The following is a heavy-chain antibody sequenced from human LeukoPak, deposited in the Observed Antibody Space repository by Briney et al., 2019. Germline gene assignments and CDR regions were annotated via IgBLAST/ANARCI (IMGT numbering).Heavy chain of an antibody. CDR2: IGTSGSYI. J-gene: IGHJ6*03. V-gene: IGHV3-21*01. CDR1: GFTFDDYG. D-gene: IGHD1-26*01. Sequence: GGSLRLSCAASGFTFDDYGMSWVRQAPGKGLEWVSSIGTSGSYIYYTDSVKGRFTISRDNAKNSLYLQMNSLRAEDTAVYYCAKEGGVYSTPYYMDVWGKGTTVTVSS. CDR3: AKEGGVYSTPYYMDV.